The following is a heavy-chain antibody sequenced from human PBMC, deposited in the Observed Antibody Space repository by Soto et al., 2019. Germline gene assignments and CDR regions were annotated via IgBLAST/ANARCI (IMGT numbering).Heavy chain of an antibody. J-gene: IGHJ4*02. D-gene: IGHD1-26*01. CDR3: ASGGSGGWELHPSFDY. CDR2: ISASGGST. CDR1: GFTFSSYA. Sequence: EVQLLESGGGLVQPGGSLRLSCAASGFTFSSYAMSWVRQAPGKGLEWVSAISASGGSTYYADSVKGRFTISRDSSKNTLYLQMNSLRAEDTAVYYCASGGSGGWELHPSFDYWGQGTMVIVSS. V-gene: IGHV3-23*01.